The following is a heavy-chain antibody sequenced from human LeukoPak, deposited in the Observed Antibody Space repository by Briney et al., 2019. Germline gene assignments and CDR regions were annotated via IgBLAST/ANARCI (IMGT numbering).Heavy chain of an antibody. CDR1: GYTFTDYY. D-gene: IGHD6-19*01. CDR3: ARDRIPYSSGWYEAFDY. Sequence: ASVKVSCKASGYTFTDYYIHWVRQAPGQGLEWMGWINPNSGGANYAQKFQGRVTMTRDTSISTAYMELSRLRSDDTAVYYCARDRIPYSSGWYEAFDYWGQGTLVTVSS. J-gene: IGHJ4*02. CDR2: INPNSGGA. V-gene: IGHV1-2*02.